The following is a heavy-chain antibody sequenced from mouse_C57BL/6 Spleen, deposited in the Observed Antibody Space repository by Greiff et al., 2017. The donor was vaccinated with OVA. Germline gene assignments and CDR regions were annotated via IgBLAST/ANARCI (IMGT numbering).Heavy chain of an antibody. D-gene: IGHD1-1*01. J-gene: IGHJ3*01. Sequence: EVKLVESGEGLVKPGGSLKLSCAASGFTFSSYAMSWVRQTPEKRLEWVAYISSGGDYIYYADTVKGRFTISRDNAKNTLYLQMSSLKSEDTAMYYCTREDYYEAYWGQGTLVTVSA. CDR1: GFTFSSYA. CDR2: ISSGGDYI. V-gene: IGHV5-9-1*02. CDR3: TREDYYEAY.